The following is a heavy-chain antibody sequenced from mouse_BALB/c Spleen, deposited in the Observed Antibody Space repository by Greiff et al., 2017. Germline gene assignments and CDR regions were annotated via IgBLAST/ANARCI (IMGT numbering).Heavy chain of an antibody. CDR2: IDPFNGGT. CDR3: ARGDYYGSSYFDY. D-gene: IGHD1-1*01. J-gene: IGHJ2*01. Sequence: EVQLQQSGPELMKPGASVKISCKASGYSFTSYYMHWVKQSHGKSLEWIGYIDPFNGGTSYNQKFKGKATLTVDKSSSTAYMHLSSLTSEDSAVYYCARGDYYGSSYFDYWGQGTTLTVSS. CDR1: GYSFTSYY. V-gene: IGHV1S135*01.